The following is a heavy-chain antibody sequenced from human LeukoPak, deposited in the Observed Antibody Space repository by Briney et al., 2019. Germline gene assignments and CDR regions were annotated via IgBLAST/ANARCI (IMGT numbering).Heavy chain of an antibody. CDR2: ISSSGSTI. CDR1: GFTFSDYY. CDR3: AKEGYSYGIYYYMDV. Sequence: GGSLRLSCAASGFTFSDYYMSWIRQAPGKGLEWVSYISSSGSTIYYADSVKGRFTISRDNAKNSLYLQMNSLRAEDTAVHYCAKEGYSYGIYYYMDVWGKGTTVTVSS. D-gene: IGHD5-18*01. V-gene: IGHV3-11*01. J-gene: IGHJ6*03.